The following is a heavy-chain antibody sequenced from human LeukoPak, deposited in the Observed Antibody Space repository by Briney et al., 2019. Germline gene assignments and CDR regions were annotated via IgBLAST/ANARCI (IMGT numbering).Heavy chain of an antibody. D-gene: IGHD6-6*01. Sequence: PSETLSLTCTVSGASMTSHYWTWMRQDPGTGLEWIGNIFHTGSTSYNPALESRVTISLDTSNNQFSLKMTSVTPADTAVYYCVKEGGPARPGLDSWGQGTLVTVSS. V-gene: IGHV4-59*11. J-gene: IGHJ4*02. CDR2: IFHTGST. CDR3: VKEGGPARPGLDS. CDR1: GASMTSHY.